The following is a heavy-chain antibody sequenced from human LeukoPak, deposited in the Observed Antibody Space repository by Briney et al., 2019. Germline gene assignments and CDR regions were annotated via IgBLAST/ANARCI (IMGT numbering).Heavy chain of an antibody. V-gene: IGHV3-30-3*01. CDR1: GFTFSDHY. D-gene: IGHD3-10*01. CDR2: ISFDGNDV. CDR3: ARVMYFYGSGSSGPFDY. Sequence: AGGSLRLSCAASGFTFSDHYMHWVRQAPGKGLEWVATISFDGNDVYYPISVKGRFIVSRDNSKNTLYLQMNSLRAEDTAVYSCARVMYFYGSGSSGPFDYWGQGTLVTVSS. J-gene: IGHJ4*02.